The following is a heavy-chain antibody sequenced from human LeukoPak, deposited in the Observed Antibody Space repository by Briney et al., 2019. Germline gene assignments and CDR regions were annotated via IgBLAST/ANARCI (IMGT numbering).Heavy chain of an antibody. CDR2: INPTGSST. CDR1: GYTFISHY. CDR3: ARDSSGISGEKSFWYFDL. J-gene: IGHJ2*01. Sequence: ASVKVSCKASGYTFISHYMHWVRQASGQGLEWMGIINPTGSSTIYAQKFQGRVTMTRDTSTSTDYMELSSLRSEDTALYYCARDSSGISGEKSFWYFDLWGRGTLVTVSS. V-gene: IGHV1-46*01. D-gene: IGHD1-26*01.